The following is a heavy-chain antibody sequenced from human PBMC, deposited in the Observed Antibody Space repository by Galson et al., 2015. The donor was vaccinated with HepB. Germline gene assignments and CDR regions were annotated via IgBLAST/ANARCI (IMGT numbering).Heavy chain of an antibody. CDR1: GGSISSGSYY. Sequence: TLSLTCTVSGGSISSGSYYWSWIRQPAGKGLEWIGRIYTSGSTNYNPSLKSRVTISVDTSKNQFSLRLSSVTAADTAVYYCARDGYYDSSGYYGGGFYFDYWDQGTLVTVSS. D-gene: IGHD3-22*01. CDR3: ARDGYYDSSGYYGGGFYFDY. J-gene: IGHJ4*02. CDR2: IYTSGST. V-gene: IGHV4-61*02.